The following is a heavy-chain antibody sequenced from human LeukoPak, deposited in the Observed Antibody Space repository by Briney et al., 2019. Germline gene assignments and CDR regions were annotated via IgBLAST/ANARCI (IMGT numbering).Heavy chain of an antibody. J-gene: IGHJ4*02. CDR1: GLTFSSYS. CDR3: ARDIYCGGDCYSGVGY. D-gene: IGHD2-21*02. V-gene: IGHV3-21*01. Sequence: GSLRLSCAASGLTFSSYSMNWVRQAPGKGLEWVSSISSSSSYIYYADSVKGRFTISRDNAKNSLYLQMNSLRAEDTAVYYCARDIYCGGDCYSGVGYWGQGTLVTVSS. CDR2: ISSSSSYI.